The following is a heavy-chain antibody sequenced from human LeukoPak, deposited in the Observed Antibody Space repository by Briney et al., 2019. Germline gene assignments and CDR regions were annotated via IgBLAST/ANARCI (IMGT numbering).Heavy chain of an antibody. D-gene: IGHD5-12*01. CDR1: GFTFSSYW. Sequence: GGSLRLSCAASGFTFSSYWIHWVRQAPGKGLVWVSRIISDGSTTSYADSVKGRFTISRDNSKNTLYLQMNSLRAEDTAVYYCARGPQGGYIFFDYWGQGTLVSVSS. J-gene: IGHJ4*02. V-gene: IGHV3-74*01. CDR3: ARGPQGGYIFFDY. CDR2: IISDGSTT.